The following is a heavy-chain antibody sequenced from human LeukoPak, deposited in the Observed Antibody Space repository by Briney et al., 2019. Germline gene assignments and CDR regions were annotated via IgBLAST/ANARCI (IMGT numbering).Heavy chain of an antibody. V-gene: IGHV5-51*01. Sequence: GESLKISCKGSGYSFTSYWIGWVRQMPGKGLGWMGIIYPGDSDTRYSPSFQGQVTISADKSISTAYLQWSSLKASDTAMYYCARMPGYCSGGSCYSFIDYWGQGTLVTVSS. CDR1: GYSFTSYW. CDR3: ARMPGYCSGGSCYSFIDY. CDR2: IYPGDSDT. D-gene: IGHD2-15*01. J-gene: IGHJ4*02.